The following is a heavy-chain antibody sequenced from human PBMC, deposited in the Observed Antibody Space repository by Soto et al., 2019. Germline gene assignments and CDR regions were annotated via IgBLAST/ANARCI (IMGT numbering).Heavy chain of an antibody. Sequence: GGSLRLSCAASGFTFSSYGMHWVRQAPGKGLEWVAVISYDGSNKYYADSVKGRFTISRDNSKNTLYLQMNSLRAEDTAVYYCAKEARYSKNNWFDPWGQGTLVTVSS. J-gene: IGHJ5*02. D-gene: IGHD4-4*01. CDR2: ISYDGSNK. CDR1: GFTFSSYG. V-gene: IGHV3-30*18. CDR3: AKEARYSKNNWFDP.